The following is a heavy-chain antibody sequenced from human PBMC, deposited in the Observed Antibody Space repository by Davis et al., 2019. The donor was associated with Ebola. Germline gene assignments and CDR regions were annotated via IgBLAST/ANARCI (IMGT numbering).Heavy chain of an antibody. CDR3: ARDTSHQLPHWLYYFYGMDV. CDR2: IKTDGSTT. Sequence: GESLKISCAASGFTFSNYYLHWVRQAPGKGLAWVARIKTDGSTTRYADSVKGRFSISRDNTKNTLYLQMNSLRGEDTAIYYCARDTSHQLPHWLYYFYGMDVWGQGTTVTVSS. J-gene: IGHJ6*02. D-gene: IGHD2-2*01. V-gene: IGHV3-74*01. CDR1: GFTFSNYY.